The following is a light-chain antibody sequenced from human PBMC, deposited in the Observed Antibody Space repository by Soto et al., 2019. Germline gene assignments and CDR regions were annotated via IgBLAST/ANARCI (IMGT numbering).Light chain of an antibody. CDR1: SSDIGGYNY. CDR3: SSYTGNNNYV. Sequence: QSALTQPASVSGSPGQSITISCTGTSSDIGGYNYVSWYQQDPGKAPKLMIYEVSNRPSGVSNRFSGSKSGNTASLTISGLQSDDEGDYYCSSYTGNNNYVFGTGTKLTVL. V-gene: IGLV2-14*01. CDR2: EVS. J-gene: IGLJ1*01.